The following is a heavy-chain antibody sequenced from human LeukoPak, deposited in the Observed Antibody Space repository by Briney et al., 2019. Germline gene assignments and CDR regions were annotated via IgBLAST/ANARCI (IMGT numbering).Heavy chain of an antibody. Sequence: ASVKVSCKASGYTFTGYYMHWVRQAPGQGLEWMGWINPNSGGTNYAQKFQGRVTMTRDTSISTAYMELSRLRSDDTAVYYCARCGGYGSSWYNYYYYMDVWGKGTTVTVSS. CDR1: GYTFTGYY. J-gene: IGHJ6*03. CDR2: INPNSGGT. D-gene: IGHD6-13*01. CDR3: ARCGGYGSSWYNYYYYMDV. V-gene: IGHV1-2*02.